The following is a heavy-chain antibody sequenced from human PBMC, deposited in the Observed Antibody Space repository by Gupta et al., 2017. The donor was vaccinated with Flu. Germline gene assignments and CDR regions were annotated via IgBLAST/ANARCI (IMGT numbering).Heavy chain of an antibody. J-gene: IGHJ6*02. V-gene: IGHV3-33*01. CDR1: GFTFRSYG. CDR3: ARSTTVEDYYYGMDV. Sequence: QVQLVESGGGVVQPGRSLRLSCAASGFTFRSYGMHWVRQAPGKGLEWVAVIWYDGSNKYYADSVKGRFTISRDNSKNTLYLQMNSLRAEDTAVYYCARSTTVEDYYYGMDVWGQGTTVTVSS. D-gene: IGHD4-23*01. CDR2: IWYDGSNK.